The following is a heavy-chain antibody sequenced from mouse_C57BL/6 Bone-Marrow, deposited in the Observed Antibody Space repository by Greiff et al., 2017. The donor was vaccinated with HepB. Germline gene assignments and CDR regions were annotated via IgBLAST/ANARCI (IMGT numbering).Heavy chain of an antibody. CDR1: GFTFSDYG. J-gene: IGHJ2*01. CDR2: ISSGSSTI. D-gene: IGHD4-1*01. V-gene: IGHV5-17*01. CDR3: ARGGNWDFDY. Sequence: VQLKESGGGLVKPGGSLKLSCAASGFTFSDYGMHWVRQAPEKGLEWVAYISSGSSTIYYADTVKGRFTISRDNAKNTLFLQMTSLRSEDTAMYYCARGGNWDFDYWGQGTTLTVSS.